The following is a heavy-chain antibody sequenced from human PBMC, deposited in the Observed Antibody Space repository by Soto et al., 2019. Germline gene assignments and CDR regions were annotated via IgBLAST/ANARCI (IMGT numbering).Heavy chain of an antibody. CDR3: ARDGWFSALRVPFGMGV. D-gene: IGHD3-10*01. CDR1: GYTFINYY. CDR2: INPNGGST. J-gene: IGHJ6*02. Sequence: VQLVQSGAEVKKPGASVEVSCKASGYTFINYYIHWVRQAPGQGLEWMGIINPNGGSTTYAQNFHGRVTMTRDTSTSTVYMELNSLRSEDTAVYFWARDGWFSALRVPFGMGVWGQGTTVTVSS. V-gene: IGHV1-46*01.